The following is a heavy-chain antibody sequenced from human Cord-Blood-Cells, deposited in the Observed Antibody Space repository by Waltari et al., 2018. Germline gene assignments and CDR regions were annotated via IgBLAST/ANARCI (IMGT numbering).Heavy chain of an antibody. CDR3: ARPGYSNYYFDY. J-gene: IGHJ4*02. Sequence: QVQLQQWGAGLLKPSETLSLTCAVYGGSFSGSYWSRIRQPPGKGLAWIGEINHSGSTNYNPSLKSRVTISVDTSKNQFSLKLSSVTAADTAVYYCARPGYSNYYFDYWGQGTLVTVSS. V-gene: IGHV4-34*01. D-gene: IGHD4-4*01. CDR1: GGSFSGSY. CDR2: INHSGST.